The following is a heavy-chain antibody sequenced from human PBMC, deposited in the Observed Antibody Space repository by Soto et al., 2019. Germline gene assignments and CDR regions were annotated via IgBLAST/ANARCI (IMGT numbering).Heavy chain of an antibody. J-gene: IGHJ3*02. V-gene: IGHV1-24*01. CDR3: ATARYDSSGHRAFDI. CDR2: FDPEDGET. CDR1: GYTFTSYY. Sequence: ASVKVSCKASGYTFTSYYMHWVRQAPGKGLEWMGVFDPEDGETIYAQKFQGRVTMTEGTSTDTAYMELSSLRSEDTAVYYCATARYDSSGHRAFDIWGQGTMVTVSS. D-gene: IGHD3-22*01.